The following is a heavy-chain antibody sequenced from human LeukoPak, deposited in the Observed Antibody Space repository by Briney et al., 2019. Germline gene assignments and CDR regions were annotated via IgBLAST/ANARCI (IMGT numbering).Heavy chain of an antibody. CDR3: ARGSYGDYETDAFDI. D-gene: IGHD4-17*01. J-gene: IGHJ3*02. Sequence: SETLSLTCAVSGGSISSGGYSWSWIRQPPGEGLEWIGYIYHRGSTYYNPSLKSRVTISVDRSKNQFSLKLSSVTAADTAVYYCARGSYGDYETDAFDIWGQGTMVTVSS. CDR2: IYHRGST. V-gene: IGHV4-30-2*01. CDR1: GGSISSGGYS.